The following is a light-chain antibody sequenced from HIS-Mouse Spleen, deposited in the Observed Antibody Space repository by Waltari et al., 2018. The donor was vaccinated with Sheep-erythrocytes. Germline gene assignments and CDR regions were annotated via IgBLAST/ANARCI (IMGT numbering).Light chain of an antibody. CDR1: NIGSKS. J-gene: IGLJ1*01. V-gene: IGLV3-21*03. CDR3: QVWDSSSDHYV. Sequence: SYVLTQPPSVSVAPGKTARITCGGNNIGSKSVHWYQQKPGQAPVLVVYDASGRPSGIPERFSGSNSGNTATLTISRVEAGDEADYYCQVWDSSSDHYVFGTGTKVTVL. CDR2: DAS.